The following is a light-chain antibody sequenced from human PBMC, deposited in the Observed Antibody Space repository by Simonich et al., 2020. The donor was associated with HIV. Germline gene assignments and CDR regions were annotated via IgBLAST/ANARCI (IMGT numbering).Light chain of an antibody. V-gene: IGKV4-1*01. Sequence: DIVMTQSPDSLAVSLGERATINCKSSQSFLYSSNNKNYLAWYQQKPGQPPKLLIYWASTRESGVPDRFSGSGSGPDFTLTISSLQAEDVAVYYCQQYYDTPYTFGQGTKLEIK. CDR1: QSFLYSSNNKNY. CDR3: QQYYDTPYT. CDR2: WAS. J-gene: IGKJ2*01.